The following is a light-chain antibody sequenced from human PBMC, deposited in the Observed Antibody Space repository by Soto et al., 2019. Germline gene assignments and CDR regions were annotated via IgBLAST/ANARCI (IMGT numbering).Light chain of an antibody. V-gene: IGKV3-15*01. CDR3: QQYNNWLWT. Sequence: EIVLTQSPGTLSLSPGERATLSCRASQGVSSYLAWYQQKPGQAPRLLIYGASTRATGIPARFSGSGSGTEFTLTISSLQSEDFAVYYCQQYNNWLWTFGQGTKVDIK. J-gene: IGKJ1*01. CDR1: QGVSSY. CDR2: GAS.